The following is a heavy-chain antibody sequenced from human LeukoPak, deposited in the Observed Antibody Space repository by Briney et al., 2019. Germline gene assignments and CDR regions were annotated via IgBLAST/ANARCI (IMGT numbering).Heavy chain of an antibody. J-gene: IGHJ6*02. D-gene: IGHD1-14*01. CDR3: ARDLVITGRTTFYYGMDV. CDR2: IWYDGSNK. V-gene: IGHV3-33*01. Sequence: GGSLRLSCAASGFTFSSYGMHWVRQAPGKGLEWVAVIWYDGSNKYYADPVKGRFTISRDNSKNTLYLQMNSLRAEDTAVYYCARDLVITGRTTFYYGMDVWGQGTTVTVSS. CDR1: GFTFSSYG.